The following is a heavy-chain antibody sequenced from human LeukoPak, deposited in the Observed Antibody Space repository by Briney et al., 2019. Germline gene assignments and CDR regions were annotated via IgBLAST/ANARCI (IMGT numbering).Heavy chain of an antibody. J-gene: IGHJ3*02. D-gene: IGHD3-10*01. V-gene: IGHV3-53*01. CDR1: GFTVSTNY. CDR2: IYSDGRT. Sequence: PGGSLRLSCAASGFTVSTNYMSWVRQAPGKWLEWVSVIYSDGRTYYADSVKGRFTISRDNSKNTLYLQMNSLRAEDTAVYYCARDSGRFDVFDIWGQGTMVTVSS. CDR3: ARDSGRFDVFDI.